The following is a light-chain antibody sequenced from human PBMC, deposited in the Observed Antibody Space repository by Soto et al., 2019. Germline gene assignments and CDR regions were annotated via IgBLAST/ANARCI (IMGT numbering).Light chain of an antibody. CDR3: QQHPSSAWA. J-gene: IGKJ1*01. Sequence: EIVVTQSPGTLSLSPGERATLSCRASQSVSSNYLAWYQQKPGQAPRLLIYGASNRATGIPDRFSGSGSGTDFTLTISRLEPEDSAVYYCQQHPSSAWAFGQGTRVEIK. V-gene: IGKV3-20*01. CDR1: QSVSSNY. CDR2: GAS.